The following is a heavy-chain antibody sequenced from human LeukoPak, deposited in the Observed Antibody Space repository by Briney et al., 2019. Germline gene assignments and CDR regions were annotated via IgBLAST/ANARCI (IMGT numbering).Heavy chain of an antibody. V-gene: IGHV3-74*01. J-gene: IGHJ4*02. CDR1: GFTFSSYW. D-gene: IGHD1-1*01. CDR2: INSDGSST. CDR3: ASNNNAMGTDYYFDY. Sequence: GGSLRLSCAASGFTFSSYWIHWVRQAPGKGLVWVSRINSDGSSTSYADSVKGRFTISRDNAKNTLYLQKNSLRAEDTAVYYCASNNNAMGTDYYFDYWGQGTLVTVSS.